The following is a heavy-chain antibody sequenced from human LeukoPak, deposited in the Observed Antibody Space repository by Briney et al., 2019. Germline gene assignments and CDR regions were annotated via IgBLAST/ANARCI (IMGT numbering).Heavy chain of an antibody. CDR1: GGSISTYY. CDR3: AREARVSPPDYYYYYMDV. V-gene: IGHV4-59*12. J-gene: IGHJ6*03. CDR2: IYHGGST. Sequence: SDTLSLTCSASGGSISTYYWRWIRQPPGKGREWIGYIYHGGSTKYNPSLKSRVTISVDTSKNQFSLKLISVTAADTAVYYCAREARVSPPDYYYYYMDVWGKGTTVTVSS.